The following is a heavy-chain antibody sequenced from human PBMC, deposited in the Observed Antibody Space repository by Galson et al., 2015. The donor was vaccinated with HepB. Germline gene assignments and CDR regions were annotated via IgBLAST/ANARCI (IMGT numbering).Heavy chain of an antibody. CDR3: AREFPKWVLPMGNSYYGMDV. CDR2: TYYKSKWYS. V-gene: IGHV6-1*01. D-gene: IGHD1-26*01. J-gene: IGHJ6*01. CDR1: GDSVSSNSAA. Sequence: CAISGDSVSSNSAAWIWIRQSPSRGLEWLGRTYYKSKWYSDYAVSVKSRITINPDTSKNQFSLQLNSVSPEDTAVYYCAREFPKWVLPMGNSYYGMDVWGKGPRSPSPQ.